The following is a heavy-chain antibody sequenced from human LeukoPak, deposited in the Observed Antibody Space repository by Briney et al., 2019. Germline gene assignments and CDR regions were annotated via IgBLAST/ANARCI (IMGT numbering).Heavy chain of an antibody. J-gene: IGHJ4*02. D-gene: IGHD3-10*01. CDR3: ARDQLPGTGDY. CDR1: GFTFSSNY. Sequence: PGGSLRLSCAASGFTFSSNYMSWVGQARGKGVEWVSFIYRGISTYYSASVNGRFTISRGNSKNTLYLQMNSLRAEDTAVYYCARDQLPGTGDYWGQGTLVTVSS. V-gene: IGHV3-66*02. CDR2: IYRGIST.